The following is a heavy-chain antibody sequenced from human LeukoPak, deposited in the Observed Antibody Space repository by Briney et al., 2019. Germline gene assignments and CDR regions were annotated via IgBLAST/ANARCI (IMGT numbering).Heavy chain of an antibody. CDR2: IYTSGST. J-gene: IGHJ4*02. CDR3: AREPTYGDYYFDY. V-gene: IGHV4-4*07. Sequence: SETLSLTCTVSGGSISSYYWSWIRQPAGKGLEWIGRIYTSGSTNYNPSLKSRVTISVDKSKNQFSVKLSSVTAADTAVYYCAREPTYGDYYFDYWGQGTLVTVSS. D-gene: IGHD4-17*01. CDR1: GGSISSYY.